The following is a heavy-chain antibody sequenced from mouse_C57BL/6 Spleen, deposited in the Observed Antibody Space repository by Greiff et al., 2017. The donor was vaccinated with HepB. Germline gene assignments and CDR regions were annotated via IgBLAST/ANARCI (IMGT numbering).Heavy chain of an antibody. CDR2: INPNNGGT. CDR1: GYTFTDYN. CDR3: ARSRYYGSSPFAY. D-gene: IGHD1-1*01. Sequence: EVQLQQSGPELVKPGASVKIPCKASGYTFTDYNMDWVKQSHGKSLEWIGDINPNNGGTTYNQKFKGKATLTVDKSSSTAYMELRSLTSEDTAVYYCARSRYYGSSPFAYWGQGTLVTVSA. J-gene: IGHJ3*01. V-gene: IGHV1-18*01.